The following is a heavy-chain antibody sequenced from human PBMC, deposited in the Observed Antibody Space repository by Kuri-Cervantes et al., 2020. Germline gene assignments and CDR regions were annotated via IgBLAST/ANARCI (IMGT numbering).Heavy chain of an antibody. CDR1: GFTFDDYA. J-gene: IGHJ1*01. V-gene: IGHV3-9*01. D-gene: IGHD2/OR15-2a*01. CDR3: ARTFHYGPVEYFQH. CDR2: ISWNSGSI. Sequence: SLKISCAASGFTFDDYAMHWVQQAPGKGLEWVSGISWNSGSIGYADSVKGRFTISRDNAKNSLYLQMNSLRAEDTALYYCARTFHYGPVEYFQHWARAPWSPSPQ.